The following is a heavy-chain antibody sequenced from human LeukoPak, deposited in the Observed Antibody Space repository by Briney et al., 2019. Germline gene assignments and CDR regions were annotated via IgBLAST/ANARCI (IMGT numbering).Heavy chain of an antibody. CDR2: IWYDGSNK. CDR3: ARGGMIVVVPWDPPFDY. CDR1: GFTFSSYG. V-gene: IGHV3-33*01. D-gene: IGHD3-22*01. Sequence: GGSLRLSCAASGFTFSSYGMLWVRQAPGKGLEWVAVIWYDGSNKYYADSVKGRFTISRDNSKNTLYLQMNSLRAEDTAVYYCARGGMIVVVPWDPPFDYWGQGTLVTVSS. J-gene: IGHJ4*02.